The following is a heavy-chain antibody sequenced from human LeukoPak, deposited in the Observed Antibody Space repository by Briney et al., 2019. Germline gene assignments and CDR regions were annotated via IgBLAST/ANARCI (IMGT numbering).Heavy chain of an antibody. CDR1: GFTFSDYY. V-gene: IGHV3-11*01. J-gene: IGHJ6*02. CDR3: ARDSPYCSSTSCYGILNYYGMDV. CDR2: ISSSGSSI. Sequence: GGSLRLSCAASGFTFSDYYMSWIRQAPGKGLEWVSYISSSGSSIYYADSVKGRFTISRDYAKNSLYLQMNSLRAEDTAVYYCARDSPYCSSTSCYGILNYYGMDVWGQGTTVTVSS. D-gene: IGHD2-2*01.